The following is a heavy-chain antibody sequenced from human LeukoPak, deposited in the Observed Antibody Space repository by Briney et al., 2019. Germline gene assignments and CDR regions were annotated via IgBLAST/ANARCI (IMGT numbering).Heavy chain of an antibody. CDR1: GFTFSSYA. J-gene: IGHJ3*02. CDR3: ARDSSSGWFDAFDI. D-gene: IGHD6-19*01. CDR2: IWYDGSNK. V-gene: IGHV3-33*08. Sequence: GGSLRLSCAASGFTFSSYAMSWVRQAPGKGLEWVAVIWYDGSNKYYADSVKGRLTISRDNSKNTLYLQMNSLRAEDTAVYYCARDSSSGWFDAFDIWGQGTMVTVS.